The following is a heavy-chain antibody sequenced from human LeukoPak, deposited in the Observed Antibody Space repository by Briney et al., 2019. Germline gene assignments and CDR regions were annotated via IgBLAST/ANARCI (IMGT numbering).Heavy chain of an antibody. CDR1: GGSISSSSYY. CDR2: IYYSGST. Sequence: SETLSLTCTVSGGSISSSSYYWGWIRQPPGKGLEWIGSIYYSGSTYYNLSLKSRVTISVDTSKNQFSLKLSSVTAADTAVYYCATQPGTDYDILTGYYNYWGQGTLVTVSS. V-gene: IGHV4-39*01. J-gene: IGHJ4*02. D-gene: IGHD3-9*01. CDR3: ATQPGTDYDILTGYYNY.